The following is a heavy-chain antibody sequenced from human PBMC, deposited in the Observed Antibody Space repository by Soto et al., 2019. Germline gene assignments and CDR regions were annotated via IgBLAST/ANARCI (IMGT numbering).Heavy chain of an antibody. Sequence: QVQLVESEGGVVQPGRSLRLSCAASGFTFSRYGMHWVRQAPGKGLEWVAVISFDGSKKYYGDSVKGRFTISRDNSKNTLYLQMNSLRAEDTAVYYCAKGPDGSGYYQFDYWGQGTLVTVSS. J-gene: IGHJ4*02. V-gene: IGHV3-30*18. D-gene: IGHD3-22*01. CDR2: ISFDGSKK. CDR3: AKGPDGSGYYQFDY. CDR1: GFTFSRYG.